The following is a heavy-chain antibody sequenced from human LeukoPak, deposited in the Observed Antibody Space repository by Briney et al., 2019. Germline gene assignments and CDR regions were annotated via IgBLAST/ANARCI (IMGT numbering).Heavy chain of an antibody. V-gene: IGHV1-24*01. CDR1: GYTLTELS. D-gene: IGHD2-15*01. Sequence: ASVKVSCKVSGYTLTELSMHWVRQAPGKGLEWMGGFDPEDGETIYAQKFQGRVTMTEDTSTDTAYMELSSLRSEDTAVYYCASPLYCSGGSCSDYWGQGTLVTVSS. CDR2: FDPEDGET. J-gene: IGHJ4*02. CDR3: ASPLYCSGGSCSDY.